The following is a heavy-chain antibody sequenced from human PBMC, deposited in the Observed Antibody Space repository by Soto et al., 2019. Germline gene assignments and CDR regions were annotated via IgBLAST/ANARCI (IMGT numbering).Heavy chain of an antibody. D-gene: IGHD3-22*01. CDR3: ARGSWDYDSSGFLYAFDI. Sequence: SETLSLTCAVSGGSISSGGYSWSWIRQPPGKGLEWIGYIYHSGSTYYNPSLKSRVTISVDRSKNQFSLKLSSVTAADTAVYYCARGSWDYDSSGFLYAFDIWGQGTMVIVSS. V-gene: IGHV4-30-2*01. CDR1: GGSISSGGYS. CDR2: IYHSGST. J-gene: IGHJ3*02.